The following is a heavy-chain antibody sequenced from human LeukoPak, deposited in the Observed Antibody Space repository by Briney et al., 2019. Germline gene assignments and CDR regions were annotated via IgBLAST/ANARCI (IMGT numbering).Heavy chain of an antibody. Sequence: PGGSLRLSCAASGFTFSLHYMGWVRQTPGKGLEWVANIKEDGSDTFYVDSVEGRFTIFRDNAKNSVYLQMNILRAEDTAVYYCARHRYFYFDFWGQGTLVNVSS. CDR1: GFTFSLHY. V-gene: IGHV3-7*01. J-gene: IGHJ4*02. D-gene: IGHD3-9*01. CDR2: IKEDGSDT. CDR3: ARHRYFYFDF.